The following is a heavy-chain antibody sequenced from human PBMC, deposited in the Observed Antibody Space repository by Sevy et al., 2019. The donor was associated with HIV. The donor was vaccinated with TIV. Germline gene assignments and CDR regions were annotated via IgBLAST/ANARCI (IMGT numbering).Heavy chain of an antibody. CDR2: ISTDGRTT. J-gene: IGHJ3*01. D-gene: IGHD3-9*01. CDR1: GFPFINYW. Sequence: GGSLRLSCAASGFPFINYWMQWVRQSPEKGLVWVSRISTDGRTTGYADSVKGRFTISRDNSKNTLYLQINSLRVEDTAVYYCARGGDFLTGYSNDAFYLWGQGTMVTVSS. V-gene: IGHV3-74*01. CDR3: ARGGDFLTGYSNDAFYL.